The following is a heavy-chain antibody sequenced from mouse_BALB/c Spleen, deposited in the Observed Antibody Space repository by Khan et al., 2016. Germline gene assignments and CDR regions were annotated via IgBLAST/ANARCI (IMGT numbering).Heavy chain of an antibody. D-gene: IGHD1-1*01. Sequence: QVQLQESGPQLVRPGASVKISCKASGYSFTSYWMHWVKQRPGQGLEWIGMIDPSDSETRLNQKFKDKATLTVDKSSSTAYMQLSSLTSEDSAVXYYSPAVVARYFAYWGQGTTLTVSS. CDR3: SPAVVARYFAY. J-gene: IGHJ2*01. V-gene: IGHV1S126*01. CDR1: GYSFTSYW. CDR2: IDPSDSET.